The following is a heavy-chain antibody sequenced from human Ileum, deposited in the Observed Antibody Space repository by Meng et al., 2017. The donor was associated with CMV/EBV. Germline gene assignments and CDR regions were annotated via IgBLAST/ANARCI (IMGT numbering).Heavy chain of an antibody. D-gene: IGHD3-3*01. V-gene: IGHV4-31*03. CDR3: ARDRGYDFWSGSHYFDY. J-gene: IGHJ4*02. CDR2: IYYSGGT. Sequence: SETLSLTCTVSGASISSGDYHWNWIRQHPGKGLEWIGSIYYSGGTYYNPSLKGRVTISVDTSKNQFSLKLISVTAADTAFYYCARDRGYDFWSGSHYFDYWGQGTRVTGSS. CDR1: GASISSGDYH.